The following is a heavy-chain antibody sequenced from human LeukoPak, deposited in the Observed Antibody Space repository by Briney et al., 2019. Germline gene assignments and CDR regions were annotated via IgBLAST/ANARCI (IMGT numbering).Heavy chain of an antibody. CDR1: GGSISSSSYY. J-gene: IGHJ4*02. D-gene: IGHD3-10*01. CDR3: ARAPSYGSGTLVFDY. Sequence: PSETLSLTCTVCGGSISSSSYYWGWIRQPPGKGLEWIGSIYYSGSTYYNPSLKSRVTISVDTSKNQFSLKLSSVTAADTAVYACARAPSYGSGTLVFDYWGQGTLVTVSS. V-gene: IGHV4-39*01. CDR2: IYYSGST.